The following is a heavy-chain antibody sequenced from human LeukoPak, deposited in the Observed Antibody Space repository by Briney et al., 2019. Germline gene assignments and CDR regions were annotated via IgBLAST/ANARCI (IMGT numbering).Heavy chain of an antibody. Sequence: GGSLRLSCAASGFTFSSYAMSWVHQAPGKGLEWVSAISGSGGSTYYADSVKGRFTISRDNSKNTLYLQMNSLRAEDTAVYYCAKDRLAAAGPNWFDPWGQGTLVTVSS. J-gene: IGHJ5*02. CDR1: GFTFSSYA. V-gene: IGHV3-23*01. CDR3: AKDRLAAAGPNWFDP. CDR2: ISGSGGST. D-gene: IGHD6-13*01.